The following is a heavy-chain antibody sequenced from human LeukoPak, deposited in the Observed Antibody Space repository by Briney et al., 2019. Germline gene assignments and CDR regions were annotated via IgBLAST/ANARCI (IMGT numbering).Heavy chain of an antibody. CDR2: INWNSDNI. D-gene: IGHD3-22*01. CDR1: GFTFNDHA. CDR3: ARASYYYDTTGLGAVDI. J-gene: IGHJ3*02. Sequence: GGSLRLSCAASGFTFNDHAMYWVRHAPGKGLEWVSGINWNSDNIGYADSVKGRFTISRDDAKKSLFLQMNSLRTEDTALYYCARASYYYDTTGLGAVDIWGQGTMATVSS. V-gene: IGHV3-9*01.